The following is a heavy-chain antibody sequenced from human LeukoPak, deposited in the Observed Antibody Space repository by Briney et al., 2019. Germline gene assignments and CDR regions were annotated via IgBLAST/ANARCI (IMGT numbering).Heavy chain of an antibody. CDR1: GSTFSSYW. CDR2: IKQDGSEK. CDR3: ARVLGYYDSSGYYYHYYFDY. Sequence: GGSLRLSCAASGSTFSSYWMSWVRQAPGKGLEWVANIKQDGSEKYYVDSVKGRFTISRDNAKNSLYLQMNSLRAEDTAVYYCARVLGYYDSSGYYYHYYFDYWGQGTLVTVSS. J-gene: IGHJ4*02. D-gene: IGHD3-22*01. V-gene: IGHV3-7*04.